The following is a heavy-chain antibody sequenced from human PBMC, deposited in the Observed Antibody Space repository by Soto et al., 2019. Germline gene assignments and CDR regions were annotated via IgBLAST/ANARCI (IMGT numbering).Heavy chain of an antibody. V-gene: IGHV3-11*06. CDR1: GFTFSDYY. CDR2: ISSSSSYT. D-gene: IGHD3-22*01. CDR3: ARDFYDSSGYYGY. Sequence: SGGSLRLSCAASGFTFSDYYMSWIRQAPGKGLEWVSYISSSSSYTNYADSVKGRFTISRDNAKNSLYLQMNSLRAEDTAVYYCARDFYDSSGYYGYWGQGTLVTVSS. J-gene: IGHJ4*02.